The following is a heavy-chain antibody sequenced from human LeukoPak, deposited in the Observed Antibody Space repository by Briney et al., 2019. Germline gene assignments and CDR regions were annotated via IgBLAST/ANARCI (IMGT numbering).Heavy chain of an antibody. Sequence: SETLSLTCTVSGGSISSGSYYWSWIRQPAGKGLERIGRIYTSGSTNYNPSLKSRVTISVDTSKNQFSLKLSSVTAADTAVYYCARETPDYYYYYYMDVWGKGTTVTVSS. CDR3: ARETPDYYYYYYMDV. CDR2: IYTSGST. V-gene: IGHV4-61*02. CDR1: GGSISSGSYY. J-gene: IGHJ6*03.